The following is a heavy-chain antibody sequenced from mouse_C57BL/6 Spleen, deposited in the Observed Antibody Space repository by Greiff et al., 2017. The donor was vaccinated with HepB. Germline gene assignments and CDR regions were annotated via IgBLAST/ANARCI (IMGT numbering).Heavy chain of an antibody. Sequence: QVHVKQSGAELVKPGASVKLSCKASGYTFSEYTIHWVKQRSGQGLEWIGWFYPGSGSIKYNEKFKDKATLTADKSSSTVYMELSRLTSEDSAVYFCARHEEAIYYGNYVPSLYFDYWGQGTTLTVSS. V-gene: IGHV1-62-2*01. CDR2: FYPGSGSI. CDR1: GYTFSEYT. CDR3: ARHEEAIYYGNYVPSLYFDY. J-gene: IGHJ2*01. D-gene: IGHD2-1*01.